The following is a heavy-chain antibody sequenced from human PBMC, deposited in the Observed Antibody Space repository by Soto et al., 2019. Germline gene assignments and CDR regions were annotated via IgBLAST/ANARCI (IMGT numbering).Heavy chain of an antibody. CDR2: ISGSGGST. CDR1: GFTFSSYA. Sequence: GGSLRLSCAASGFTFSSYAMSWVRQAPGKGLEWVSAISGSGGSTYYADSVKGRFTISRDNAKNSLYLQMNSLRGDDTAVYYCARPAVAGGAFDIWGQGTMVTVSS. D-gene: IGHD6-19*01. V-gene: IGHV3-23*01. CDR3: ARPAVAGGAFDI. J-gene: IGHJ3*02.